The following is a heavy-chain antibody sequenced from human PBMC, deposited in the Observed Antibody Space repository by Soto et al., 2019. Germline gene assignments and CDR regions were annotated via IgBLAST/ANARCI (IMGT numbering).Heavy chain of an antibody. CDR3: AKGGCSSSSCYFES. Sequence: QEQLVESGGGVVQPGMSLRLSCVASRFSFSTFGRHCVSQAPGKGLEWLAALSFDGSNKNYADGVRGRVTISRDNSKNTLYLHMNSLRSDDTAMYYCAKGGCSSSSCYFESWGQGTLVTV. V-gene: IGHV3-30*18. CDR2: LSFDGSNK. D-gene: IGHD2-2*01. J-gene: IGHJ4*02. CDR1: RFSFSTFG.